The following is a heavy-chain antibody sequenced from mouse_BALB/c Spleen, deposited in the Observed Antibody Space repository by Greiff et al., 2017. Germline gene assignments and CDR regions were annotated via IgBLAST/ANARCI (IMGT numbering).Heavy chain of an antibody. Sequence: DVMLVESGGDLVKPGGSLKLSCAASGFTFSSYGMSWVRQTPDKRLEWVATISSGGSYTYYPDSVKGRFTISRDNAKNTLYLQMSSLKSEDTAMYYGARGGAYYDDAYAMDYWGQGTSVTVSS. J-gene: IGHJ4*01. CDR2: ISSGGSYT. CDR1: GFTFSSYG. V-gene: IGHV5-6*02. D-gene: IGHD2-4*01. CDR3: ARGGAYYDDAYAMDY.